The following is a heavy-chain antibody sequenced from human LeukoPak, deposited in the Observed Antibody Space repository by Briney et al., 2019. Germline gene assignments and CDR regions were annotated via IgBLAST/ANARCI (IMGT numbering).Heavy chain of an antibody. CDR1: GYTFTSYD. V-gene: IGHV1-8*03. CDR3: ARQIKGSSSGWYSDYYYYYMDV. J-gene: IGHJ6*03. D-gene: IGHD6-19*01. Sequence: ASVKVSCKASGYTFTSYDINWVRQATGQGLEWMGWMNPNSGNTGYAQKFQGRVTITRNTSISTAYMELSSLRSEDTAVYYCARQIKGSSSGWYSDYYYYYMDVWGKGTTVTVSS. CDR2: MNPNSGNT.